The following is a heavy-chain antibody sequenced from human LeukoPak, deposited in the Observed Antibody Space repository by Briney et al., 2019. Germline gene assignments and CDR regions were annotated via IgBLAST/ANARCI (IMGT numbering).Heavy chain of an antibody. Sequence: PGGSLRLSCAASGFTFSSYAMHWVRQAPGKGLEWVAVISDDGSNKYYADSVKGRFTISRDDSKNTLYLQMNSLRAEDTAAYYCAKGYYFDILSGYSSLDSWGQGTLVTVSS. CDR3: AKGYYFDILSGYSSLDS. D-gene: IGHD3-9*01. CDR2: ISDDGSNK. CDR1: GFTFSSYA. V-gene: IGHV3-30*04. J-gene: IGHJ4*02.